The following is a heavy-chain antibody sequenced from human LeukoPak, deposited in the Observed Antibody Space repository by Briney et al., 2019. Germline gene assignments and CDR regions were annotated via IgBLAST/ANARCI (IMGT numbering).Heavy chain of an antibody. D-gene: IGHD2-2*01. CDR1: GFTFSSLE. Sequence: GGSLRLSCTVSGFTFSSLEMNWVRQAPGKGLEWVAYISTDSGETIYYADSVEGRFTISRDNAKNSLYLQMNSLRVEDTATYYCATLTGGRCSRTSCPYDYWGQGTLGTVSS. CDR2: ISTDSGETI. V-gene: IGHV3-48*03. J-gene: IGHJ4*02. CDR3: ATLTGGRCSRTSCPYDY.